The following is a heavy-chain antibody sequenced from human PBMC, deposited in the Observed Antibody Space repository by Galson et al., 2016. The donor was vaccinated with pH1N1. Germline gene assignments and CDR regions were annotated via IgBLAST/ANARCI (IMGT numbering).Heavy chain of an antibody. V-gene: IGHV3-7*01. Sequence: SLRLSCAASGFIFSDYWMSWVRQAPGKGLEWVAKINQDGRRKYYVDSMKGRCTISRDNAENSLSLQMNSLRVEDTALYYCATEDYYTSLYWGQGILVTVSP. CDR3: ATEDYYTSLY. D-gene: IGHD1-26*01. CDR2: INQDGRRK. CDR1: GFIFSDYW. J-gene: IGHJ4*02.